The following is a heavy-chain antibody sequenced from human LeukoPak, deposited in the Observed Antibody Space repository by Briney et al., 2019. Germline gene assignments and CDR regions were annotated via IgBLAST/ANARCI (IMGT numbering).Heavy chain of an antibody. CDR3: ARRLYWGRPFDY. J-gene: IGHJ4*02. V-gene: IGHV4-59*01. CDR2: ISYSGST. Sequence: PSETLSLTCTVSGGSISSYYWSWIRQPPGKGLEWIGYISYSGSTNYNPSLKSRVTISVDTSKNQFSLKLSSVTAADTAVYYCARRLYWGRPFDYWGQGTLVTVSS. D-gene: IGHD7-27*01. CDR1: GGSISSYY.